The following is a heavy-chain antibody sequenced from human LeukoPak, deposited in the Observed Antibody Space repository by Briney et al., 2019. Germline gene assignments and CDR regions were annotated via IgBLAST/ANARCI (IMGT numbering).Heavy chain of an antibody. CDR1: GDSISSGGYY. J-gene: IGHJ4*02. CDR2: IYSSGST. V-gene: IGHV4-31*03. D-gene: IGHD5-18*01. Sequence: SQTLSLTYIVSGDSISSGGYYWSWIRQHPGKGLEWIGYIYSSGSTYSNPSLKSRVTISVDTSKNQFSVKLRSVTAADTAVYYCARDGRSGYSFGFFDYWGQGTLVTVSA. CDR3: ARDGRSGYSFGFFDY.